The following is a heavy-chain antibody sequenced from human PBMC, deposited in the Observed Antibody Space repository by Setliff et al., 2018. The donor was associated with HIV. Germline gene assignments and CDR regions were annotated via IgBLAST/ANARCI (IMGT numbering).Heavy chain of an antibody. Sequence: PGGSLRLSCAASRFTFSSYAMSWVRQAPGKGLEWVANIKQDGSEKYYVDSVKGRFTIPRDNGKNSLYLQMNSLRAEDTAVYYCASSGYNYGGYYMDVWGKGTTVTVSS. CDR3: ASSGYNYGGYYMDV. V-gene: IGHV3-7*03. J-gene: IGHJ6*03. CDR1: RFTFSSYA. D-gene: IGHD5-18*01. CDR2: IKQDGSEK.